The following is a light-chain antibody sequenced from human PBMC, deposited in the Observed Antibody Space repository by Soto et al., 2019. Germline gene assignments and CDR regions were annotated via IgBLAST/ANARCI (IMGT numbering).Light chain of an antibody. V-gene: IGLV2-14*03. CDR2: DVS. CDR1: SSDVGSYNY. J-gene: IGLJ1*01. Sequence: QSVLTQPASVSGSPGQSITISCTGTSSDVGSYNYVSWYQQHPDKVPKLMVFDVSDRPSGVSNRFSGSKSGNTASLTISGLQAEDEADYYCSSYTGSSTLWVFGTGTKVTVL. CDR3: SSYTGSSTLWV.